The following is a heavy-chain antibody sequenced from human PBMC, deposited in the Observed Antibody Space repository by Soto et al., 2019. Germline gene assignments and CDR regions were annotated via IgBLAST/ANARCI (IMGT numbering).Heavy chain of an antibody. CDR2: IYYSGST. V-gene: IGHV4-61*01. Sequence: QVQLQESGPGLVKPSETLSLTCTVSGGSVSSGSYYWSWFRQPPGKGREWIVYIYYSGSTNYNHSLTSRVTISVDTSKNQFSLKLSSVTAADTAVYYCAREGVNWNYVGWFDPWGQGTLVTVSS. CDR3: AREGVNWNYVGWFDP. J-gene: IGHJ5*02. D-gene: IGHD1-7*01. CDR1: GGSVSSGSYY.